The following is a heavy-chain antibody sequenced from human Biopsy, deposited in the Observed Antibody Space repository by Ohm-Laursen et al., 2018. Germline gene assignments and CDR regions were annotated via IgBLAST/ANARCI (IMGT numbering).Heavy chain of an antibody. Sequence: ASVKVSCKASGYTFTDSYMHWVRQAPGQGLEWMGWINPNSGGTNYAQKFQGRVTMTRDTSMSTAYMELSRLRSDDTAVYYCARGGLNYWYFDLWGRGTLVTVSS. CDR1: GYTFTDSY. J-gene: IGHJ2*01. CDR3: ARGGLNYWYFDL. V-gene: IGHV1-2*02. CDR2: INPNSGGT. D-gene: IGHD1-26*01.